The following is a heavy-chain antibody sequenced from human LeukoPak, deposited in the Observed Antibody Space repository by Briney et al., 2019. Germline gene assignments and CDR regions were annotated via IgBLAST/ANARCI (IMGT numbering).Heavy chain of an antibody. V-gene: IGHV4-30-2*05. D-gene: IGHD6-13*01. Sequence: PSETLSLTCAVSGGSISGGGYSWSWIRQPPGKGLEWIGYIYYSGSTYYNPSLKSRVTISVDTSKNQFSLKLSSVTAADTAVYYCARRAAAGHFDYWGQGTLVTVSS. CDR2: IYYSGST. J-gene: IGHJ4*02. CDR3: ARRAAAGHFDY. CDR1: GGSISGGGYS.